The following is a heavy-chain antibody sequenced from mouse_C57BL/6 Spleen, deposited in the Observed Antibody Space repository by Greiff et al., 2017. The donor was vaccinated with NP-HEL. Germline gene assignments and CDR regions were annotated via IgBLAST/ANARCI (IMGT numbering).Heavy chain of an antibody. CDR2: IHPNSGST. D-gene: IGHD2-2*01. J-gene: IGHJ4*01. CDR3: TMVTTYYAMDD. V-gene: IGHV1-64*01. Sequence: VQLQQPGAELVKPGASVKLSCKASGYTFTSYWMHWVKQRPGQGLEWIGMIHPNSGSTNYNEKFKSKATLTVDKSSSTAYMQLSSLTSEDSAVYYCTMVTTYYAMDDWGQGTSVTVSS. CDR1: GYTFTSYW.